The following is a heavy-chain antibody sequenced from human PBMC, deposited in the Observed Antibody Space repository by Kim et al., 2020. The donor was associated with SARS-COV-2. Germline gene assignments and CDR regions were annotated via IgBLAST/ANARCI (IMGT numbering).Heavy chain of an antibody. CDR1: GFNFSDFG. CDR2: ISYDANKK. Sequence: GGSLRLSCTSSGFNFSDFGMHWVRQAPGKGLEWVAVISYDANKKFYADSVRGRFTISRDNSNNKISLHVNSLRADDSAMYYCAKALYQLPHFWGQGALVT. J-gene: IGHJ4*02. CDR3: AKALYQLPHF. D-gene: IGHD2-2*01. V-gene: IGHV3-30*18.